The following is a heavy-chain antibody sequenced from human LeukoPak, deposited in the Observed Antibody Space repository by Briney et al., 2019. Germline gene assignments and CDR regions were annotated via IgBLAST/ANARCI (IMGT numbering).Heavy chain of an antibody. CDR2: IIPIFGTA. CDR1: GGTFSSYA. CDR3: ASTGDYYDSSGYYPSYFDY. V-gene: IGHV1-69*13. J-gene: IGHJ4*02. D-gene: IGHD3-22*01. Sequence: SVKVSCKASGGTFSSYAISWVRQAPGQGLEWMGGIIPIFGTANYAQKFQGRVTITADESTSTAYMELSSLRSEDTAVYYCASTGDYYDSSGYYPSYFDYWGQGTLVTVSS.